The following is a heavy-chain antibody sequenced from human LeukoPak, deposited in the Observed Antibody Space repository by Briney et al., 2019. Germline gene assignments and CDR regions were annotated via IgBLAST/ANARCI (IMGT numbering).Heavy chain of an antibody. V-gene: IGHV4-59*08. CDR2: IYYSGST. CDR3: AGLPQGGYYYYGMDV. Sequence: SETLSLTCAVYGGSFSGYYWSWIRQHPGKGLEWIGYIYYSGSTYYNPSLKSRDTISVDTSKNQFSLKLSSVTAADTAVYYCAGLPQGGYYYYGMDVWGQGTTVTVSS. D-gene: IGHD3-16*01. J-gene: IGHJ6*02. CDR1: GGSFSGYY.